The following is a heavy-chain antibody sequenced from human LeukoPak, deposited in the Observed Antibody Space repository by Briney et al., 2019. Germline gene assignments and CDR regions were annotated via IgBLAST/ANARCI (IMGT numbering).Heavy chain of an antibody. D-gene: IGHD1/OR15-1a*01. V-gene: IGHV1-2*02. J-gene: IGHJ6*03. CDR1: GYTFTGYY. Sequence: ASVKVSCKASGYTFTGYYMHWVRQAPGQGLEWMGWINPNSGGTNYAQKLQGRVTMTTDTSTSTAYMELSRLRSDDTAVYYCARGEHYYYYMDVWGKGTTVTISS. CDR3: ARGEHYYYYMDV. CDR2: INPNSGGT.